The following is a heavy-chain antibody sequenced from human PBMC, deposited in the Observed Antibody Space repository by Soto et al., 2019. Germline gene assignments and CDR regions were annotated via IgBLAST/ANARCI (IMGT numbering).Heavy chain of an antibody. V-gene: IGHV4-31*03. CDR3: ARAHAPYYYYMDV. J-gene: IGHJ6*03. CDR2: SYYSGST. CDR1: GGSISSGGYY. Sequence: QVQLQESGPGLVKPSQTLSLTCTVSGGSISSGGYYWSWIRQHPGKGLEWIGYSYYSGSTYYNPSLKLRVTISVDTSNNQFSLKLSSVTAADTAVYYCARAHAPYYYYMDVWGKGTTVTVSS.